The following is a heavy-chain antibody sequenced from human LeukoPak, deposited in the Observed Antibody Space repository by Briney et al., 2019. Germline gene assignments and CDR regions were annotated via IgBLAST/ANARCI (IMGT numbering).Heavy chain of an antibody. V-gene: IGHV3-53*01. Sequence: GGSLRLSCAVAGSTVTSNHVHWVRQAPGKGLEVVSIVYIPGQTYYTDSVRGRFSIFRDNSKNTVDLQMTSLRVDDTAVYYCAASRAAGGKTDYWGQGTLVTVST. CDR1: GSTVTSNH. CDR2: VYIPGQT. CDR3: AASRAAGGKTDY. D-gene: IGHD3-16*01. J-gene: IGHJ4*02.